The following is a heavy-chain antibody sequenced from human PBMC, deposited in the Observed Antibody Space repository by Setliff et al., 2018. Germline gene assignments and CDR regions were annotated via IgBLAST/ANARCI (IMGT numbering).Heavy chain of an antibody. D-gene: IGHD3-22*01. CDR3: ARAHTWSLPNDNSGYSGWFDP. Sequence: SETLSLTCAVSGFSISSGYYWGWIRQPPGKGLEWIVNIHHRGKAYYNPSLKSRVTMSVDTSKNHVSLKLSSVTAADTAVYYCARAHTWSLPNDNSGYSGWFDPWGQGNLVTVSS. J-gene: IGHJ5*02. CDR1: GFSISSGYY. V-gene: IGHV4-38-2*01. CDR2: IHHRGKA.